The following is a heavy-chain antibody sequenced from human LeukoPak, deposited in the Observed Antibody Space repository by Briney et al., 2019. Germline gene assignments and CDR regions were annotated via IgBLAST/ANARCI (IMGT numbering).Heavy chain of an antibody. CDR2: ISSSSSYI. J-gene: IGHJ4*02. D-gene: IGHD6-19*01. CDR1: GFTSSSYS. V-gene: IGHV3-21*01. Sequence: GGSLRLSCAASGFTSSSYSMNWVRQAPGKGLEWVSSISSSSSYIYYADSVKGRFTISRDNAKNSLYLQMNSLRAEDTAVYYCARGLAVAGFDGYWGQGTLVTVSS. CDR3: ARGLAVAGFDGY.